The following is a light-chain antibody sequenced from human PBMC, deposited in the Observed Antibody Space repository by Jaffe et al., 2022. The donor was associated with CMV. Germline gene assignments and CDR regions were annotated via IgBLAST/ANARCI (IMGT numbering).Light chain of an antibody. Sequence: SYELTQPPSVSVSPGQTARITCSGDVLPNQYAYWYQKKPGQAPVLVIYKDSERPSGIPERFSGSSAETTVTLTISGVQAEDEADYYCQSADSNTGSYVVVFGGGTKLTVL. CDR1: VLPNQY. CDR3: QSADSNTGSYVVV. J-gene: IGLJ2*01. V-gene: IGLV3-25*03. CDR2: KDS.